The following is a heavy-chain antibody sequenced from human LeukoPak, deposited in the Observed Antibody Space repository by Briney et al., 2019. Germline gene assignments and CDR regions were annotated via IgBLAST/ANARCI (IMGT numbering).Heavy chain of an antibody. CDR3: VRDSYTREWHEIESDY. V-gene: IGHV3-7*03. Sequence: GGCLRLSCATAGFIFSDFWMTWVRQAPGKGLEWVANIKQDGSLTFYMGSAKGRFTISRDNAKSSLYLQMNSLRVGDTAIYYCVRDSYTREWHEIESDYWGQGTLVTVSS. J-gene: IGHJ4*02. CDR1: GFIFSDFW. CDR2: IKQDGSLT. D-gene: IGHD6-13*01.